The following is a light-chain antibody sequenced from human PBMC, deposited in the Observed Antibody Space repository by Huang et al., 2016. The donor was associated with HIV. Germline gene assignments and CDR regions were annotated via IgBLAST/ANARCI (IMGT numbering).Light chain of an antibody. Sequence: IQLTQSPSSLSASVGDRVTITCRASQDISSYLSWYRQKPGKAPKLLIYGASTLQSGVPSRCSGSGAGTDFTLTISSLQPEDFATYYCQQLKSYPLTFGGGTKVEIK. J-gene: IGKJ4*01. CDR2: GAS. V-gene: IGKV1-9*01. CDR1: QDISSY. CDR3: QQLKSYPLT.